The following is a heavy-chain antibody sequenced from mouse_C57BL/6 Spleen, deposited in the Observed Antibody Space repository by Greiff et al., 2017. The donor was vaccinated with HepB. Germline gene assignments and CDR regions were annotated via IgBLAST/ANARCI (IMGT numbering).Heavy chain of an antibody. V-gene: IGHV5-16*01. J-gene: IGHJ2*01. CDR1: GFTFSDYY. Sequence: EVKVVESEGGLVQPGSSMKLSCTASGFTFSDYYMAWVRQVPEKGLEWVANINYDGSSTYYLDSLKSRFIISRDNAKNILYLQMSSLESEDTATYYCARGGGVFDYWGQGTTLTVSS. CDR3: ARGGGVFDY. CDR2: INYDGSST.